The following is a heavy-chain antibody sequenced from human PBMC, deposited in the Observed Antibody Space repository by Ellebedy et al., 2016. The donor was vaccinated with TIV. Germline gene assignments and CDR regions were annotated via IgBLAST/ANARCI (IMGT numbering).Heavy chain of an antibody. CDR3: AGSYGSSWFMDY. CDR2: ISSSGIYM. J-gene: IGHJ4*02. CDR1: GFTFNGYS. Sequence: GESLKISCEASGFTFNGYSMNSVRQSPGKGLAWVSSISSSGIYMYYADSVKGRFTISRANAKNSRFLQMKSLSAEDTAVYYCAGSYGSSWFMDYWGQGTLVTVSS. V-gene: IGHV3-21*01. D-gene: IGHD6-6*01.